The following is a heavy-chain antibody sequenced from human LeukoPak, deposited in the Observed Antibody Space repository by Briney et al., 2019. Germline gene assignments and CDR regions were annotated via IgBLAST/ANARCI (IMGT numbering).Heavy chain of an antibody. CDR3: AKDYMREGWFDA. Sequence: GGSLRLSCAASGFTFRSYAMSWVRHAPGKGLEWVSAISGTGDGTFYADFVAGRFVISRYNSKNTLYLQMNSLRAEDTALYYCAKDYMREGWFDAWGQGALVTVSS. CDR2: ISGTGDGT. D-gene: IGHD3-10*01. J-gene: IGHJ5*02. V-gene: IGHV3-23*01. CDR1: GFTFRSYA.